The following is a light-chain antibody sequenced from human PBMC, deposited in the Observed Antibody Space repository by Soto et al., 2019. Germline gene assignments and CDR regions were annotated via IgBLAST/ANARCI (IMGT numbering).Light chain of an antibody. V-gene: IGLV1-40*01. CDR2: GNS. J-gene: IGLJ2*01. CDR1: SSNIGAGYD. Sequence: QSVLTQPPSVSGAPGQRVTISCTGSSSNIGAGYDVHWYQQLPGTAPKLLIYGNSNRPSGVPDRFSGSKSGTSASLAITGLQDEDEADYYCQSYDSSLSGGVFGGGTKLNVL. CDR3: QSYDSSLSGGV.